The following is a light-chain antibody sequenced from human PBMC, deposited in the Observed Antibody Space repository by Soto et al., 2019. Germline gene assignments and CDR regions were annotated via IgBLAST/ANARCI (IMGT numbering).Light chain of an antibody. V-gene: IGKV3-20*01. CDR3: HHHDSTLNSWP. CDR1: QSVSSSY. CDR2: AAS. Sequence: EIRLSQSPATLSFSTGERATLSCRASQSVSSSYLAWYQQKPGQATRPVIYAASRRATRIPDRSSGSGSGTDFDFTLSSLDLEAFDVYSCHHHDSTLNSWPFGQGGKVDVK. J-gene: IGKJ1*01.